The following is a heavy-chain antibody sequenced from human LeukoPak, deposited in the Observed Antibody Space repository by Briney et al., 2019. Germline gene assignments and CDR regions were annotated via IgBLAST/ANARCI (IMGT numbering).Heavy chain of an antibody. CDR1: GFIFNTYA. V-gene: IGHV3-23*01. J-gene: IGHJ4*02. D-gene: IGHD6-25*01. CDR2: IAGSGART. Sequence: GSLRLSCAASGFIFNTYAMTWVRQAPGKGLEWVSAIAGSGARTYSADSVKGRFTISRDNSKNKLYLQMNSLTVDDTAMYYCARDESGGGVPLFYLNYWGQGTLVAVSS. CDR3: ARDESGGGVPLFYLNY.